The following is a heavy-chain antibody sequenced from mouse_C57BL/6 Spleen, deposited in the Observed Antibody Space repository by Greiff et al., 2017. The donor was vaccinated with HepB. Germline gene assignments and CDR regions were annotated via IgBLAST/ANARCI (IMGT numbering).Heavy chain of an antibody. Sequence: DVQLVESGGGLVKPGGSLKLSCAASGFTFSDYGMHWVRQAPEKGLEWVAYISSGSSTIYYADTVKGRFTLSRDNAKNTLFLQMTSLRSEDTAMYFCASSAYGDYAMDDWGKGTTVTVSS. J-gene: IGHJ4*01. D-gene: IGHD1-1*01. CDR2: ISSGSSTI. CDR1: GFTFSDYG. CDR3: ASSAYGDYAMDD. V-gene: IGHV5-17*01.